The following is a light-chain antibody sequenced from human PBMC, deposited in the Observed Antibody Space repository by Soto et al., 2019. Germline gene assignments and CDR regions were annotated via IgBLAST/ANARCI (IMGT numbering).Light chain of an antibody. CDR1: QSISSY. J-gene: IGKJ4*01. CDR3: QQSYSTPLT. CDR2: AAS. Sequence: IDVTQSGSSRSAGXXVLXVRAXXASQSISSYLNWYQQKPGKAPKLLIYAASSLQSGVPSRFSGSGSGTDFTLTISSLQPEDFATYYCQQSYSTPLTFGGGTKVDIK. V-gene: IGKV1-39*01.